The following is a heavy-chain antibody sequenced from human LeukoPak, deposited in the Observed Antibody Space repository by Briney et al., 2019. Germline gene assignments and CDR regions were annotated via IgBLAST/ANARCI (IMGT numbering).Heavy chain of an antibody. D-gene: IGHD6-19*01. J-gene: IGHJ4*02. V-gene: IGHV4-59*08. CDR1: GGSISSYY. CDR2: IYYSGST. Sequence: SETLSLTCTVSGGSISSYYWSWIRQPPGKGLEWIGYIYYSGSTNYNPSLKSRVTISVDTSKNQFSLKLSSVTAADTAVYYCARSTSGWSLVYFDYWGQGTLVTVSS. CDR3: ARSTSGWSLVYFDY.